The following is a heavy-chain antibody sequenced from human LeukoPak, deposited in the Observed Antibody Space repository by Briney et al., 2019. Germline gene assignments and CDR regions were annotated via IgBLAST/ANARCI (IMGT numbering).Heavy chain of an antibody. V-gene: IGHV3-53*01. Sequence: PGGSLRLSCAASGLTVSSTHMSWVRQAPGKGLEWVSVMYVGGSTYYADSVRGRFTISRDNSKNTLFLQLNNVRAEDTAVYYCARGYTSGWLYFDFWGQGTLLTVSS. CDR1: GLTVSSTH. CDR2: MYVGGST. CDR3: ARGYTSGWLYFDF. J-gene: IGHJ4*02. D-gene: IGHD6-19*01.